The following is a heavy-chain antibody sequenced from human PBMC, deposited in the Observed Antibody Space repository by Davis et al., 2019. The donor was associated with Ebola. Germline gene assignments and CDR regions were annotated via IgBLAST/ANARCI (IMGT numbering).Heavy chain of an antibody. CDR3: ARRIIVGATHQYGMDV. D-gene: IGHD1-26*01. Sequence: GESLKISCAASGFTFSSYSMNWVRQAPGKGLEWVSYISSSSSTIYYADSVKGRFTISRDSAKNSLHLQMNSLRDEDTAVYYCARRIIVGATHQYGMDVWGQGTTVTVSS. CDR2: ISSSSSTI. V-gene: IGHV3-48*02. J-gene: IGHJ6*02. CDR1: GFTFSSYS.